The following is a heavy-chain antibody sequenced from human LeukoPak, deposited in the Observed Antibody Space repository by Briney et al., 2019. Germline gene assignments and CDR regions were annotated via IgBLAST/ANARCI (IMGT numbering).Heavy chain of an antibody. D-gene: IGHD1-26*01. Sequence: SETLSLTCTVSGGSISNSYWSWIRQPPEKGLEWIGFFHDSESTNYNPSLRSRVSISLDTSTNQFSLWLSSVTAADTAVYYCARGDASGRPGIGFDFWGQGTLVTVSS. V-gene: IGHV4-59*01. CDR2: FHDSEST. CDR3: ARGDASGRPGIGFDF. J-gene: IGHJ4*02. CDR1: GGSISNSY.